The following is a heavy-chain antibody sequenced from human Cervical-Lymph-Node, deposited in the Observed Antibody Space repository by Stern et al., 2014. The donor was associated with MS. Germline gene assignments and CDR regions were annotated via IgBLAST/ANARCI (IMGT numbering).Heavy chain of an antibody. J-gene: IGHJ3*02. V-gene: IGHV3-30*01. CDR3: ARRRDGYNLGFDAFDI. Sequence: VQLVESGGGVVQPGRSLRLSCAASGFTFSSYAMHWVRKAPGKGLEWVAVISYDGSNKYYADSVKGRFTISRDNSKNTLYLQMNSLRAEDTAVYYCARRRDGYNLGFDAFDIWGQGTMVTVSS. D-gene: IGHD5-24*01. CDR1: GFTFSSYA. CDR2: ISYDGSNK.